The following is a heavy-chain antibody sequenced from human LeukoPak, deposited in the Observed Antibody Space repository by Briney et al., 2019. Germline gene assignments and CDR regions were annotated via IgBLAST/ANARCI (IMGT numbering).Heavy chain of an antibody. Sequence: SETLSLTCTVSNGSITSNYWSWIRQPAGGGPEWIGRISNSGSTNYNPSLKSRVTMSLDTSKNHFSLRLSSVTAADTAIYYCAIFRDTSGYHLGAFDVWGQGTVVTVSS. CDR2: ISNSGST. J-gene: IGHJ3*01. CDR3: AIFRDTSGYHLGAFDV. V-gene: IGHV4-4*07. CDR1: NGSITSNY. D-gene: IGHD3-22*01.